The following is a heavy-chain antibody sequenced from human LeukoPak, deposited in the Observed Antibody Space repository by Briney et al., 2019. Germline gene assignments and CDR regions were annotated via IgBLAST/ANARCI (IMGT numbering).Heavy chain of an antibody. D-gene: IGHD1-26*01. CDR1: GGSFSGYY. CDR2: INHSGST. CDR3: ARGRGIVGVAAAPYGMDV. J-gene: IGHJ6*02. Sequence: SETLSLTCAVYGGSFSGYYWSLIRQPPGKGLEWIGEINHSGSTNYNPSLKSRVTISVDTSKNQFSLKLSSVTAADTAVYYCARGRGIVGVAAAPYGMDVWGQGTTVTVSS. V-gene: IGHV4-34*01.